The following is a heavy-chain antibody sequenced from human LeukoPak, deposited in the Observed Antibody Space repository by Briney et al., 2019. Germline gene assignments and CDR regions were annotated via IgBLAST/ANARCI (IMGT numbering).Heavy chain of an antibody. D-gene: IGHD3-3*01. CDR1: GYTFTSDG. CDR3: ARKRLEWLSRYYFDY. V-gene: IGHV1-18*01. CDR2: ISAYNGNT. Sequence: GASVKVSCKASGYTFTSDGISWVRQAPGQGLEWMGWISAYNGNTNYAQKLQGRVTMTTDTSTSTAYMELRSLRSDDTAVYYCARKRLEWLSRYYFDYWGQGTLVTVSS. J-gene: IGHJ4*02.